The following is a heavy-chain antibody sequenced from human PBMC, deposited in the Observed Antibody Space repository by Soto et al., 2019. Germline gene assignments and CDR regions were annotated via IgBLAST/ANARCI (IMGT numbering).Heavy chain of an antibody. CDR3: PRDIDEYDGSGSYPSGSDY. Sequence: QVQLVESGGGVVQPGRSLRLSCAASGFTFSSFAFHWVRQAPGKGLEWVAVISYDGGNKYYADSVKGRFTIYRDNSKNPLYLQMNSLRAEDTAVYYCPRDIDEYDGSGSYPSGSDYWGQGTLVTVSS. D-gene: IGHD3-10*01. V-gene: IGHV3-30-3*01. J-gene: IGHJ4*02. CDR1: GFTFSSFA. CDR2: ISYDGGNK.